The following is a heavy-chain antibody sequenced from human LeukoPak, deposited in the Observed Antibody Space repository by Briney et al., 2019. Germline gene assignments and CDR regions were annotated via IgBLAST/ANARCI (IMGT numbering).Heavy chain of an antibody. J-gene: IGHJ4*02. CDR2: ISGSGGST. Sequence: GGSLRLSCTASGFTFSSYAMSWVRQAPGKGLEWVSAISGSGGSTYYADSVKGRFPISRDNSKNTLYLQMNSLRAEDTAVYYCAKRVSGMVRGVIINYFDYWGQGTLVTVSS. CDR3: AKRVSGMVRGVIINYFDY. CDR1: GFTFSSYA. V-gene: IGHV3-23*01. D-gene: IGHD3-10*01.